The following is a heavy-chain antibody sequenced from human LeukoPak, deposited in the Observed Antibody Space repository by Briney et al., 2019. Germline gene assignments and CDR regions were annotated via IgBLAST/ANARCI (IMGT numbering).Heavy chain of an antibody. J-gene: IGHJ4*02. V-gene: IGHV4-4*02. Sequence: SETLSLTCAVSGGSVSSSNWWSWVRQPPGKGLEWIGEIFRSGSTRYNPSLKSRVTISVDKSKNQFSLKLSSVTAADTGVYYCAAQSSSTSLKAFDYWGQGTPVTVSS. CDR2: IFRSGST. D-gene: IGHD2-2*01. CDR3: AAQSSSTSLKAFDY. CDR1: GGSVSSSNW.